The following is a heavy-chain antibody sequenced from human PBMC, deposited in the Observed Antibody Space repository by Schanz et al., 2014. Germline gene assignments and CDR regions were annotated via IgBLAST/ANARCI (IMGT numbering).Heavy chain of an antibody. CDR2: IKQDGSEK. V-gene: IGHV3-7*02. J-gene: IGHJ4*02. D-gene: IGHD1-1*01. CDR1: GFTFSTYA. CDR3: ARAHGNNWYGKGLDY. Sequence: EVQLLDSGGGLVQPGGSLRLSCAASGFTFSTYAMSWVRQAPGKGLEWVANIKQDGSEKYYVDAVKGRFTISRDNAKNTLYLQMNSLRADDTAVYFCARAHGNNWYGKGLDYWGQGTQVTVSS.